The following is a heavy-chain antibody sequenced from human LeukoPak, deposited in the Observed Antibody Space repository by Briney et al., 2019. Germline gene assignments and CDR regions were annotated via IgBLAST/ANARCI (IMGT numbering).Heavy chain of an antibody. CDR3: ASAGRLEGGIVVVVTTTR. Sequence: GASVKVSCKASGYTFTSYDINWVRQATGQGLEWMGWMNPNSGNTGYAQKFQGRVTMTRNTSISTAYMELGSLRSEDTAVYYCASAGRLEGGIVVVVTTTRWGQGTLVTVSS. CDR1: GYTFTSYD. J-gene: IGHJ4*02. CDR2: MNPNSGNT. D-gene: IGHD2-15*01. V-gene: IGHV1-8*01.